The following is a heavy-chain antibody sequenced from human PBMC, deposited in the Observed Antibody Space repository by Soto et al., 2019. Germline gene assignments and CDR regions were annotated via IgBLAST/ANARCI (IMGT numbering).Heavy chain of an antibody. CDR3: ARTIRHYYYYMDV. V-gene: IGHV3-7*01. Sequence: GGSLRLSCAASGFTFSSYWMSWVRQAPGKGLEWVANIKQDGSEKYYVDSVKGRFTISRDNAKNSLYLQMNSLRAEDTAVYYCARTIRHYYYYMDVWGKGTTVTVSS. CDR1: GFTFSSYW. J-gene: IGHJ6*03. CDR2: IKQDGSEK. D-gene: IGHD2-2*02.